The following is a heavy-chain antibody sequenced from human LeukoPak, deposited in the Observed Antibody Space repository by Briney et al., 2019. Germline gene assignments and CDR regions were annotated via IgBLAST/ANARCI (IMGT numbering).Heavy chain of an antibody. Sequence: SETLSLTCTVSDYSISSGYYWGWIRQPPGKGLEWIGYIYYSGSTNYNPSLKSRVTISVDTSKNQFSLKLSSVTAADTAVYYCARSGMGRYGSGSYYSYWGQGTLVTVSS. CDR1: DYSISSGYY. CDR3: ARSGMGRYGSGSYYSY. CDR2: IYYSGST. J-gene: IGHJ4*02. D-gene: IGHD3-10*01. V-gene: IGHV4-38-2*02.